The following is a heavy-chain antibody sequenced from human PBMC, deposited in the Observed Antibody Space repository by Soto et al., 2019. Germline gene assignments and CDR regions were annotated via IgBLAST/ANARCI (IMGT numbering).Heavy chain of an antibody. V-gene: IGHV3-48*03. CDR2: ISSSGSTI. J-gene: IGHJ4*02. Sequence: LRLSCAASGFTFSSYEMNWVRQAPGKGLEWVSYISSSGSTIYCADSVKGRFTISRDNAKNSLYLQMNSLRAEDTAVYYCASTEGDLWFGESTFDYWGQGTLVTV. CDR3: ASTEGDLWFGESTFDY. CDR1: GFTFSSYE. D-gene: IGHD3-10*01.